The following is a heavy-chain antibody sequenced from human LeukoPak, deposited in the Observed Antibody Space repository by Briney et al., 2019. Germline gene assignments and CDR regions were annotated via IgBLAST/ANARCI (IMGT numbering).Heavy chain of an antibody. J-gene: IGHJ4*02. V-gene: IGHV5-51*01. D-gene: IGHD1-1*01. CDR3: ARQTGIYFDY. CDR2: IYPGDSDT. Sequence: ETLSLTCTVSGGSISSYYWSWIRQPAGKGLEWIGIIYPGDSDTRYSPSFQGQVTISADKSISTAYLQWSSLKASDTAMYYCARQTGIYFDYWGQGTLVTVSS. CDR1: GGSISSYY.